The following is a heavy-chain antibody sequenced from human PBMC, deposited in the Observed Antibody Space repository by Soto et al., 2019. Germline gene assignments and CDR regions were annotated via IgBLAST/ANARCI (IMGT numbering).Heavy chain of an antibody. CDR2: INHSGST. J-gene: IGHJ6*02. CDR1: GGSFSGYY. Sequence: SETLSLTCAVYGGSFSGYYWSWIRQPPGKGLEWIGEINHSGSTNYNPSLQSRVTISVDTSKNQFSLKLSSVTAADTAVYYCARVAGNYYYGMDVWGQGTRSPSP. V-gene: IGHV4-34*01. CDR3: ARVAGNYYYGMDV. D-gene: IGHD3-10*01.